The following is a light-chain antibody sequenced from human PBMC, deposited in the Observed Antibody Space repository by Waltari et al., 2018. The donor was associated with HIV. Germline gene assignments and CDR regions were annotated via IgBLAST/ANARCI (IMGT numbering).Light chain of an antibody. J-gene: IGKJ5*01. CDR1: QSVIGTL. CDR2: GVS. CDR3: QQYGGSPYT. Sequence: EIVLTQSPASLSLSPGESATVSCRASQSVIGTLLAWYQQRPGQAPRLLIHGVSSKAVHVPERFSGSGSGTEFNFTISRLEPDDFAVYYCQQYGGSPYTFGQGTRVE. V-gene: IGKV3-20*01.